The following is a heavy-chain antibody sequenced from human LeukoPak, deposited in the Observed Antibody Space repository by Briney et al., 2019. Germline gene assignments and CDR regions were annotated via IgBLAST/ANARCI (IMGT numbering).Heavy chain of an antibody. CDR3: ARAEVRYCSSTSCYLGDYFDY. Sequence: PGGSLRLSCAASGFTFSSYAMHWVRQAPGKGLEWVAVISYDGSNKYYADSVKGRFTISRDNSKNTLYLQMNSLRAEDTAVYYCARAEVRYCSSTSCYLGDYFDYWGQGTLVTVSS. CDR2: ISYDGSNK. D-gene: IGHD2-2*01. CDR1: GFTFSSYA. J-gene: IGHJ4*02. V-gene: IGHV3-30*04.